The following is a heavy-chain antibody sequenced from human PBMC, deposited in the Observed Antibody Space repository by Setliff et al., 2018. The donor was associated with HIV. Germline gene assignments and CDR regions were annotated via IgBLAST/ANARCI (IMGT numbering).Heavy chain of an antibody. D-gene: IGHD3-22*01. CDR3: ARLMKTYYYDTSGYYAPWGNFDH. CDR1: GFSLSNTRMG. Sequence: ESGPTLVNPTETLTLTCTVSGFSLSNTRMGVSWIRQPPGKALEWLTHIFSDDEKSYSTSLKSRLTISKDTSKSQVVLTMTNLDPVDTATYYCARLMKTYYYDTSGYYAPWGNFDHWGQGTLVTVSS. CDR2: IFSDDEK. V-gene: IGHV2-26*01. J-gene: IGHJ4*02.